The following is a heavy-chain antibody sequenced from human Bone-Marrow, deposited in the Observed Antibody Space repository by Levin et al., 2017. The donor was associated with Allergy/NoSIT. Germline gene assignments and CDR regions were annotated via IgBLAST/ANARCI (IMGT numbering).Heavy chain of an antibody. CDR3: AGFDSTGYFRLDL. Sequence: GGSLRLSCIASGFTFSNYGMHWVRQAPGEGPEWVATISGDLSEKHYIDSVKGRFTISRDNSQNTLYLQMNSLRTEDTAIYFCAGFDSTGYFRLDLWGQGTLVTVSS. J-gene: IGHJ4*02. D-gene: IGHD3-22*01. CDR2: ISGDLSEK. CDR1: GFTFSNYG. V-gene: IGHV3-30*03.